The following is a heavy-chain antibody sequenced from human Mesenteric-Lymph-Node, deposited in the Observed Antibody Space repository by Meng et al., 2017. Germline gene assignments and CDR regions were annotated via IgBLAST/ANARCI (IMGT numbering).Heavy chain of an antibody. V-gene: IGHV4-61*08. D-gene: IGHD3-16*02. CDR1: GGSVSSGGYY. J-gene: IGHJ4*02. CDR3: ARHQNGGTYPLDY. CDR2: FYHSGST. Sequence: QVHLQGSGPGLVRPSETLSVTCSVSGGSVSSGGYYWSWIRQTPGKALEWIGYFYHSGSTDYNPSLKSRVTILADTSKNQFSLKLSSVTAADTAVYYCARHQNGGTYPLDYWGQGTLVTVSS.